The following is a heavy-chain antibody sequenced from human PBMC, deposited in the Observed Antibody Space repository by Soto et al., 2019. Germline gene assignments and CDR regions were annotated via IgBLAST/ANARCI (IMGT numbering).Heavy chain of an antibody. D-gene: IGHD2-15*01. V-gene: IGHV3-30*18. Sequence: QVQLAESGGGVVQPGRSLRLSCAVSGFTFSSFGMHWVRQAPGKGLEWVAVISYDGSNKYYADSVKGRFTISRDNSKIALFLQMNSLRAEDTAVYYCAKALGYCSGGSCDPPGYYYGMDVWGQGTTVTVSS. CDR2: ISYDGSNK. CDR1: GFTFSSFG. CDR3: AKALGYCSGGSCDPPGYYYGMDV. J-gene: IGHJ6*02.